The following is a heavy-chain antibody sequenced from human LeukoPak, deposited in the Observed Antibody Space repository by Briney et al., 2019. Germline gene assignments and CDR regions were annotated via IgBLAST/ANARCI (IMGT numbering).Heavy chain of an antibody. V-gene: IGHV4-39*07. Sequence: PSETLSLTCTASGGSISSSSNYWGWIRPPQGKGLVWTGSIYYSGSTFFNPSLKSRVTMSVDTSKNQFSLQLTSVTAADAAVYYCARSSDSSGYYGGGIIDYWGQGTLVTVSS. CDR3: ARSSDSSGYYGGGIIDY. D-gene: IGHD6-19*01. CDR2: IYYSGST. CDR1: GGSISSSSNY. J-gene: IGHJ4*02.